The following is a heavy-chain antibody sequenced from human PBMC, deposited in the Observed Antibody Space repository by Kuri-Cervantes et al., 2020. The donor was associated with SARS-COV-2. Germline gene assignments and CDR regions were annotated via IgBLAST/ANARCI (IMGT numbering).Heavy chain of an antibody. Sequence: SVKVSCKASGGTFSSYAISWVRQAPGQGLEWMGGIIPIFGTANYAQKFQGRVTITADESTSTAYMELSSLRSEDTAVYYCARQTWGYSGSYQINAFDIWGQGTMVTVSS. CDR3: ARQTWGYSGSYQINAFDI. CDR2: IIPIFGTA. D-gene: IGHD1-26*01. J-gene: IGHJ3*02. CDR1: GGTFSSYA. V-gene: IGHV1-69*13.